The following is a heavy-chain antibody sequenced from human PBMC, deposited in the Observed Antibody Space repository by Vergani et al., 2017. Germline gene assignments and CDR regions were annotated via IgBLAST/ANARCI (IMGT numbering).Heavy chain of an antibody. CDR1: GGTFSSYS. CDR3: ARDLLAVADYGMDV. J-gene: IGHJ6*02. V-gene: IGHV3-21*01. Sequence: VQLVQSGAEVKKPGSSVKVSCKASGGTFSSYSMNWVRQAPGKGLEWVSSISSSSSYIYYADSVKGRFTISRDNAKNSLYLQMNSLRAEDTAVYYCARDLLAVADYGMDVWGQGTTVTVSS. D-gene: IGHD6-19*01. CDR2: ISSSSSYI.